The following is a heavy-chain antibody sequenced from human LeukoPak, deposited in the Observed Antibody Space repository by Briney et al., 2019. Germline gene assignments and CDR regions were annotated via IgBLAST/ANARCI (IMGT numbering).Heavy chain of an antibody. CDR2: IYYSGST. V-gene: IGHV4-59*01. CDR1: GGSISSYY. CDR3: ARVEVVAFPPDY. Sequence: SETLSLTCTVSGGSISSYYWSWIRQPPGKGLEWIGYIYYSGSTNYNPSLKSRVTISVDTSKNQFSLKLSSVTAADTAVYYCARVEVVAFPPDYWGQGTLVTVSS. J-gene: IGHJ4*02. D-gene: IGHD3-22*01.